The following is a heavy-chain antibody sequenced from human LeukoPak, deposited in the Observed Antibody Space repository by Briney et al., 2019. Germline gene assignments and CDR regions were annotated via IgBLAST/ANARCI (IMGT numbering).Heavy chain of an antibody. CDR1: GFTFSSYA. CDR2: ISYDGSNK. Sequence: GGSLRLSCAASGFTFSSYAMQWVRQAPGKGLEWVAVISYDGSNKYYADSVKGRFTISRDNSKNTLYLQMNSLRAEDTAVYYCAREGTVTTLGYWGQGTLVTVSS. CDR3: AREGTVTTLGY. V-gene: IGHV3-30-3*01. J-gene: IGHJ4*02. D-gene: IGHD4-17*01.